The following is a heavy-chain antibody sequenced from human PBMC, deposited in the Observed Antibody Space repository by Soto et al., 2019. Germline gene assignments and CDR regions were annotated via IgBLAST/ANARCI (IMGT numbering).Heavy chain of an antibody. CDR1: GFTFSDYA. CDR3: AKDSFSRNGIYDPFDI. V-gene: IGHV3-23*01. CDR2: IVGFDGKT. J-gene: IGHJ3*02. Sequence: GGSLRLSCVASGFTFSDYAMSWVRQAPDKWLEWLSVIVGFDGKTRYADPVKGRFIVSRDNSKVTVYLQMDSLRAEDTSVFFCAKDSFSRNGIYDPFDIWGPGTKVTVSS. D-gene: IGHD3-3*02.